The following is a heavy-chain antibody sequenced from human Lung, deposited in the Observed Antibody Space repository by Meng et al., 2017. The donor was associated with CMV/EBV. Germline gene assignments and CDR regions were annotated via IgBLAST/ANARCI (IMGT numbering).Heavy chain of an antibody. CDR2: TSSRSGSYI. D-gene: IGHD4-11*01. V-gene: IGHV3-21*01. CDR1: GFIYSTHT. Sequence: SLKISCAASGFIYSTHTLNWVRQAPGRVLEWVSSTSSRSGSYIYYADAVKGRFTISRDNAKNSLYLQMNSLRAEDTALYYCAGDCTVSRRWDGMDVWGQGTTVTVSS. J-gene: IGHJ6*02. CDR3: AGDCTVSRRWDGMDV.